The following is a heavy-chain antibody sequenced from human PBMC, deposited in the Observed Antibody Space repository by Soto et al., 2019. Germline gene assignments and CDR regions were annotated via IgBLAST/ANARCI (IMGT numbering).Heavy chain of an antibody. CDR1: GGSFSGYY. CDR3: ARGKYKLLWGAGPDYYYYYGMDV. J-gene: IGHJ6*02. CDR2: INHSGST. D-gene: IGHD2-2*01. Sequence: SETLSLTCAVYGGSFSGYYWSWIRQPPGKGLEWIGEINHSGSTNYNPSLKSRVTISVDTSKNQFSLKLSSVTAADTAVYYCARGKYKLLWGAGPDYYYYYGMDVWGQGTTVTVSS. V-gene: IGHV4-34*01.